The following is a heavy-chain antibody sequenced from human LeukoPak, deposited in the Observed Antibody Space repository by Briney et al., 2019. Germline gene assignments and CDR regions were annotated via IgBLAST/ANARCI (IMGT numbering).Heavy chain of an antibody. V-gene: IGHV4-34*01. D-gene: IGHD1-7*01. CDR1: GGSFSGYY. J-gene: IGHJ4*02. Sequence: SETLSLTCAVYGGSFSGYYWSWIRQPPGKGLEWIGEINHSGSTNYNPSLKSRVTISVDTSKNQFSLKLSSVTAADTAVYYCAELELGYWGRGTLVTVSS. CDR3: AELELGY. CDR2: INHSGST.